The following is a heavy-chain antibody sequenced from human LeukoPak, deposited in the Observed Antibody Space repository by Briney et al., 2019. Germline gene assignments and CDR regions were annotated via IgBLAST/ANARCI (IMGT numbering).Heavy chain of an antibody. J-gene: IGHJ4*02. CDR1: GFTFSSYA. D-gene: IGHD6-19*01. Sequence: GGSLRLSCAASGFTFSSYAMSWVRQAPGKGLEWVSDISGSGGSTYYADSVKGRFTISRDNSKNTLYLQMSSLRAEDTAVYYCAKGPLTEVAGTTWDYWGQGTLVTVSS. V-gene: IGHV3-23*01. CDR2: ISGSGGST. CDR3: AKGPLTEVAGTTWDY.